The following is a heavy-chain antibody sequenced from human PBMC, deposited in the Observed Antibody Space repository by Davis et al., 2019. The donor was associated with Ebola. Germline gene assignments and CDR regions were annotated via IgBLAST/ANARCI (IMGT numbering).Heavy chain of an antibody. Sequence: ASVKVSCKASGYTFTGYYMHWVRQAPGQGLEWMGWINPNSGGTNYAQNFQGRVTMTRDTSISTAYMELSSLRSDDTAVYYCARARGGTEYDAFDIWGQGTMVTVSS. CDR3: ARARGGTEYDAFDI. D-gene: IGHD2-8*02. V-gene: IGHV1-2*02. CDR2: INPNSGGT. CDR1: GYTFTGYY. J-gene: IGHJ3*02.